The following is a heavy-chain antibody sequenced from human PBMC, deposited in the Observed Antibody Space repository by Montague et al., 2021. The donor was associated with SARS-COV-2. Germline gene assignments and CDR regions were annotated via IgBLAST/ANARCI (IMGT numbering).Heavy chain of an antibody. CDR2: INSDGSIT. D-gene: IGHD5-24*01. J-gene: IGHJ4*02. CDR1: GLTFSSYW. Sequence: SLRLSCAASGLTFSSYWMHWVRQAPGKGLVWVSCINSDGSITTYADSVKGRFTISRDNAKNTVYMQMNSLRAEDTAVYYCVRPPRGGYNYPFDYWGLGTLVTVSS. CDR3: VRPPRGGYNYPFDY. V-gene: IGHV3-74*01.